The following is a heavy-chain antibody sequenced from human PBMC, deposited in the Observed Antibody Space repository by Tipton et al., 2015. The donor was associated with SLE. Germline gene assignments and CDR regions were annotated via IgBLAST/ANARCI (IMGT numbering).Heavy chain of an antibody. Sequence: TLSLTCTVSGGSISSNYWSWIRQPPGKGLEWIGYIFTTGRTKYCPSLTSRVTISGDTSKNQVSLRLTSVTAADTAVYYCARVGLITPDAFDIWGQGTLVTVSS. CDR2: IFTTGRT. CDR3: ARVGLITPDAFDI. CDR1: GGSISSNY. D-gene: IGHD3-16*01. J-gene: IGHJ3*02. V-gene: IGHV4-4*08.